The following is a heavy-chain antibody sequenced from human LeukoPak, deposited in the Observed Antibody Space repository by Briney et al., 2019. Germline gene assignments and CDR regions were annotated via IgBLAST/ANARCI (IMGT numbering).Heavy chain of an antibody. CDR3: AKDGRPDAFDI. V-gene: IGHV3-21*01. J-gene: IGHJ3*02. Sequence: PGGSLRLSRAASGFTFSSYSMNWVRQAPGKGLEWVSSISSSSSYIYYADSVKGRFTISRDNAKNSLYLQMNSLRAEDTAVYYCAKDGRPDAFDIWGQGTMVTVSS. CDR2: ISSSSSYI. CDR1: GFTFSSYS.